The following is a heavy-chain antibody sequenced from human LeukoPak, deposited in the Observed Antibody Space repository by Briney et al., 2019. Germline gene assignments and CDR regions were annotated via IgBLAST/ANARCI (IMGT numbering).Heavy chain of an antibody. D-gene: IGHD3-22*01. CDR1: GYTFTGYY. CDR2: INPNSGGT. CDR3: ARVYYYDSSDYNWFDP. Sequence: ASVKVSCKASGYTFTGYYMHWVRQAPGQGLEWMGWINPNSGGTNYAQKFQGRVTMTRDTSISTAYMELSRLRSDDTAVYYCARVYYYDSSDYNWFDPWGQGTLVTVSS. V-gene: IGHV1-2*02. J-gene: IGHJ5*02.